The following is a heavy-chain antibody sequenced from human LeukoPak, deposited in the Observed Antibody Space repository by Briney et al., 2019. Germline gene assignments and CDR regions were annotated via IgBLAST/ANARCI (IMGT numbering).Heavy chain of an antibody. V-gene: IGHV4-59*01. J-gene: IGHJ4*02. CDR2: IYYSGST. CDR1: GGSISSYY. D-gene: IGHD3-16*02. CDR3: ARGEYDYVWGSYQIFDY. Sequence: PSETLSLTCTDSGGSISSYYWSWIRQPPGKGLEWIGYIYYSGSTNYNPSLKSRVTISVDTSKNQFSLKLSSVTAADTAVYYCARGEYDYVWGSYQIFDYWGQGTLVTVSS.